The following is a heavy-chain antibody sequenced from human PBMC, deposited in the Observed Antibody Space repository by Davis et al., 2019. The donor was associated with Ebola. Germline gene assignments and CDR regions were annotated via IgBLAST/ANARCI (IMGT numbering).Heavy chain of an antibody. CDR2: ISAYNGNT. J-gene: IGHJ5*02. CDR1: GYTFTSYG. CDR3: ARDSVTYNWNEDMGWFDP. Sequence: SVKVSCKASGYTFTSYGISWVRQAPGQGLEWMGWISAYNGNTNYAQKLQGRVTMTTDTSTSTAYMELRSLRSDDTAVYYCARDSVTYNWNEDMGWFDPWGQGTLVTVSS. V-gene: IGHV1-18*01. D-gene: IGHD1-1*01.